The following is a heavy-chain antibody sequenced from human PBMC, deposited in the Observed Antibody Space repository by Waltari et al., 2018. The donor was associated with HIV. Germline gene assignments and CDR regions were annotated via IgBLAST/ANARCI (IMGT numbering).Heavy chain of an antibody. V-gene: IGHV4-31*03. CDR1: GASISSGGYS. D-gene: IGHD2-2*01. CDR3: ARDYQLSYGAWFDP. CDR2: IYYSGST. Sequence: QVQLQESGPGLVKPSQTLSLTCTVSGASISSGGYSWSWISQHPGKGLEWIGYIYYSGSTYYNPSLKSRVTISVDTSKNQFSLKLSSVTAADTAVYYCARDYQLSYGAWFDPWGQGTLVTVSS. J-gene: IGHJ5*02.